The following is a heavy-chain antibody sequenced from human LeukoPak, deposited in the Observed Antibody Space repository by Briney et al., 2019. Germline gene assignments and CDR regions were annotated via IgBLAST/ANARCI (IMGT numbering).Heavy chain of an antibody. D-gene: IGHD1-1*01. CDR1: GYSISSGYY. Sequence: PSETLSLTCTVSGYSISSGYYWAWIRQPPGKGLEWIGSIYHSGSTYYNPSLKSRVTISVDTSKNQFSLRLTSVTAADTAVYYCARDHMTTSANWFDPWGQGTLVTVSS. V-gene: IGHV4-38-2*02. CDR3: ARDHMTTSANWFDP. J-gene: IGHJ5*02. CDR2: IYHSGST.